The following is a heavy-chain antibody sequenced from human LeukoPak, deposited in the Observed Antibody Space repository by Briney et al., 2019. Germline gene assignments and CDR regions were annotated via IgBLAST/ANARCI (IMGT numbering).Heavy chain of an antibody. Sequence: GGSLRLSCAASGYAFSSFWMHWVRQVPGKGLVWVSRITPDGTTTYYADSVKGRFTISRDNSKNTLYLQMNSLRAEDTAVYYCASSNITMIVVVIPTAPDYWGQGTLVTVSS. D-gene: IGHD3-22*01. V-gene: IGHV3-74*01. CDR3: ASSNITMIVVVIPTAPDY. J-gene: IGHJ4*02. CDR1: GYAFSSFW. CDR2: ITPDGTTT.